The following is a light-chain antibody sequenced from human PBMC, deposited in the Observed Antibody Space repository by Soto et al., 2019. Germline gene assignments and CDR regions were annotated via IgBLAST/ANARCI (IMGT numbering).Light chain of an antibody. CDR1: QGVSRK. CDR2: GAS. J-gene: IGKJ1*01. Sequence: DIVMTQSPATLSVAPGERVTFSCRASQGVSRKLAWYQHKPGQAPRLLISGASTGATGIPARFSGSGSGTEFTLTISSLQSEDFAVYYCQQRSNWPWTFGQGTKVEIK. CDR3: QQRSNWPWT. V-gene: IGKV3-15*01.